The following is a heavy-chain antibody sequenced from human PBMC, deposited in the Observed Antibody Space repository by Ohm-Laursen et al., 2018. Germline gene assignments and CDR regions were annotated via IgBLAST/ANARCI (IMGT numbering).Heavy chain of an antibody. V-gene: IGHV3-30*03. CDR1: GFTFSSYG. CDR3: ASGSWNYYYYGMHV. CDR2: ISYDGSNK. J-gene: IGHJ6*02. D-gene: IGHD1-26*01. Sequence: SLRLSYAASGFTFSSYGMHWVRQAPGKGLEWVAVISYDGSNKYYADSVKGRFTISRDNSKNTLYLQMNSLRAEDTAVYYCASGSWNYYYYGMHVWGQGTTVTVSS.